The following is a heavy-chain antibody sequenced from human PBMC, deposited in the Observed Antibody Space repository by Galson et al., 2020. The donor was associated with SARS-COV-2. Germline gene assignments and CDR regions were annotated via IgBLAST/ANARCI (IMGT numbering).Heavy chain of an antibody. D-gene: IGHD2-21*02. Sequence: GGSLRLSCGASGFTFSTYGMHWVRQAPGKGLEWVAVIWHDQINKYYTDSVKGRFTISRDNSKNTLYLQMNSLRAEDTAVYYCASDSDSSNLEFWGQGTLVTVSS. CDR2: IWHDQINK. CDR3: ASDSDSSNLEF. CDR1: GFTFSTYG. J-gene: IGHJ4*02. V-gene: IGHV3-33*01.